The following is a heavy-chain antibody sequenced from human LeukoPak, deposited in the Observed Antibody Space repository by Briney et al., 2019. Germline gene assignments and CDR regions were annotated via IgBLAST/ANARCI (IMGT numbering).Heavy chain of an antibody. D-gene: IGHD3-10*01. CDR2: ISGGGDAT. Sequence: PGGSLRLSCGASDFSFITYAMSWVRQAPGKGLEWVSTISGGGDATYYAESVKGRFTISRDNSKNTLYLQMNSLRVEDTAVYYCARDSSMLRGPLVIYYFDFWGQGTLVTVSS. V-gene: IGHV3-23*01. CDR1: DFSFITYA. J-gene: IGHJ4*02. CDR3: ARDSSMLRGPLVIYYFDF.